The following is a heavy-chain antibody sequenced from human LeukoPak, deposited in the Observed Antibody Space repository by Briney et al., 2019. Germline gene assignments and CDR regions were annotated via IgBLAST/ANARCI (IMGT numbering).Heavy chain of an antibody. V-gene: IGHV3-7*01. D-gene: IGHD2-8*01. CDR3: AKDLGYCTNGVCYRNAFDI. CDR1: GFTFSSYW. Sequence: GGSLRLSCAASGFTFSSYWMSWVRQAPGKGLEWVANIKQDGSEKYYVDSVKGRFTISRDNAKNSLYLQMNSLRAEDTAVYYCAKDLGYCTNGVCYRNAFDIWGQGTMVTVSS. CDR2: IKQDGSEK. J-gene: IGHJ3*02.